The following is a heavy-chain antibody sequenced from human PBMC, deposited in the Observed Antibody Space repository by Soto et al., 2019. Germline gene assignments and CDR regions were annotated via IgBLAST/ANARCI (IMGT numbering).Heavy chain of an antibody. D-gene: IGHD6-13*01. V-gene: IGHV3-30*18. J-gene: IGHJ4*02. CDR2: ISYDGSNK. CDR1: GFTFSSYG. Sequence: GGSLRLSCAASGFTFSSYGMHWVRQAPGKGLEWVAVISYDGSNKYYADSVKGRFTISRDNSKNTLYLQMNSLRAEDTAVYYCANSETQGIAAAGFFPLWGQGTLVTVSS. CDR3: ANSETQGIAAAGFFPL.